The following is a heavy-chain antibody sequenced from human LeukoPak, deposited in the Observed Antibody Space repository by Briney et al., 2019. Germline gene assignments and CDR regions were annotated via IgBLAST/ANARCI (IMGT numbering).Heavy chain of an antibody. J-gene: IGHJ1*01. D-gene: IGHD4-17*01. Sequence: PGRSLRLACAASGFTFSSYWMHWVRQAPGKGLEWVANIKEDGSDKYYVDSVKGRFTISRDNSKNSLYLQMNSLRAEDTAVYYCARVITVYNDYEEVAEYFQHWGQGTLVIVSS. V-gene: IGHV3-7*01. CDR1: GFTFSSYW. CDR3: ARVITVYNDYEEVAEYFQH. CDR2: IKEDGSDK.